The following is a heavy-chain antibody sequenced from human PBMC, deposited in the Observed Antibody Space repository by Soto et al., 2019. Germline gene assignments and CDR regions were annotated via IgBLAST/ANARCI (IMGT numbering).Heavy chain of an antibody. CDR2: IYYSVST. V-gene: IGHV4-59*01. CDR1: GGSISSYY. J-gene: IGHJ4*02. D-gene: IGHD3-22*01. Sequence: SETLSLTCTVSGGSISSYYWSWIRQPPGKGLEWIGYIYYSVSTNYNPSLKSRVTISVDTSKNQFSLKLSSVTAADTAVYYCARVSDGSEYYYDSSGYYYLEYWGQGTMVTVSA. CDR3: ARVSDGSEYYYDSSGYYYLEY.